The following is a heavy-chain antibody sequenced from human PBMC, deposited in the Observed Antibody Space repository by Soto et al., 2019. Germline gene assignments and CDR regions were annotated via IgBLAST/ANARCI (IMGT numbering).Heavy chain of an antibody. Sequence: PGGFLRLSCAASGFTFSNYDMHCVRQVTGKGLEWVSTIGTAGDTYYPGSVKGRFTISRENAKNSLYLQMNSLRAEDTAVYYCARGRLISLYYFDYWGQGTLVTVSS. V-gene: IGHV3-13*01. CDR3: ARGRLISLYYFDY. CDR2: IGTAGDT. J-gene: IGHJ4*02. D-gene: IGHD2-15*01. CDR1: GFTFSNYD.